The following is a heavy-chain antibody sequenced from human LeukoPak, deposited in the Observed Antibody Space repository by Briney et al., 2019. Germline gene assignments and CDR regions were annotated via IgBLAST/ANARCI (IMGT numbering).Heavy chain of an antibody. Sequence: PSETLSLTCTVSGGSISSYYWSWIRQPPGKGLEWIGEINHSGSTNYNPSLKSRVTISVDTSKNQFSLKLSSVTAADTAVYYCAREYSSGSFDPWGQGTLVTVSS. CDR1: GGSISSYY. V-gene: IGHV4-34*01. CDR2: INHSGST. J-gene: IGHJ5*02. D-gene: IGHD6-19*01. CDR3: AREYSSGSFDP.